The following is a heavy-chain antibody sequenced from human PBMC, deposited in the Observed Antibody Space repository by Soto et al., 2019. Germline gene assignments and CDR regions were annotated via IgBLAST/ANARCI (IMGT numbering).Heavy chain of an antibody. CDR2: IYWDDDK. D-gene: IGHD3-22*01. CDR3: ARDSSGDLGFDY. V-gene: IGHV2-5*02. Sequence: QITLKESGPTLVKPTQTLTLTCTFSGFSLSTSGVGVGWIRQPPGKALEWLALIYWDDDKRYSPSLKSRLTITKDTSNTQVVLTMTTMNPVDTATYYCARDSSGDLGFDYWGQGTLVTVSS. CDR1: GFSLSTSGVG. J-gene: IGHJ4*02.